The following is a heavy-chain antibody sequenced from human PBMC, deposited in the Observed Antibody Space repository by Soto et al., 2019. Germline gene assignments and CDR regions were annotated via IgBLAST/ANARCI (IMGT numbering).Heavy chain of an antibody. J-gene: IGHJ6*02. Sequence: GGSLRLSCVASGFTFSNAWMNWVRQAPGKGLEWVGRIRSKTDGGTTDYVAPVKGRFTISRDDSKNTLYLQMNSLKTEDAAVYYCSTPGNGGSGELDYYYYGMDVWGQGTTVTVSS. CDR1: GFTFSNAW. D-gene: IGHD3-10*01. CDR3: STPGNGGSGELDYYYYGMDV. V-gene: IGHV3-15*07. CDR2: IRSKTDGGTT.